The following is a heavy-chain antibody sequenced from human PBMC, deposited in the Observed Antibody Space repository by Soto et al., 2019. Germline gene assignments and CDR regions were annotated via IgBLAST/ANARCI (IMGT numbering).Heavy chain of an antibody. J-gene: IGHJ4*02. CDR1: GFTFASYY. Sequence: VQLVQSGAEVKKPGASVKVSCKTSGFTFASYYMHWVRQAPGQGLEWMGTINPSDGSTRYTQKFQGRVTMTRDTSTSAVYMELSSLRSEDTAVYFCARRPKYTWNNVKYFDYWGQGSLVTVSS. CDR3: ARRPKYTWNNVKYFDY. D-gene: IGHD1-20*01. V-gene: IGHV1-46*01. CDR2: INPSDGST.